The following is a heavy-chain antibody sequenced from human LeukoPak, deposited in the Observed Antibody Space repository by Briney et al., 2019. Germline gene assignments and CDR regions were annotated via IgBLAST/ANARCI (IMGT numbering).Heavy chain of an antibody. CDR3: AREFAPYYFDY. CDR1: GFILSNYG. D-gene: IGHD3-10*01. V-gene: IGHV3-33*01. CDR2: IWYDGSKT. J-gene: IGHJ4*02. Sequence: GGSLRLSCAPSGFILSNYGMHWVRQAPGKGLEWVAVIWYDGSKTFYADSVKGRFTISRDNSNNRLYLQMNSLRADDTAEYYCAREFAPYYFDYWGQGTLVTVSS.